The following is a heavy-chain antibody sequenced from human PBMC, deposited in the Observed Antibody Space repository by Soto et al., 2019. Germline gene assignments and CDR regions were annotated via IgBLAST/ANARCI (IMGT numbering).Heavy chain of an antibody. CDR2: IYPTAST. D-gene: IGHD3-10*01. CDR1: GGSISRSNW. J-gene: IGHJ6*02. CDR3: ARAGDQESDYSYYGMDV. V-gene: IGHV4-4*02. Sequence: PLDTLSFTGPVCGGSISRSNWWSWIRKPPGDGGEWIGEIYPTASTNYRPSLKSRGSISVDKSKSQFSLKLSSVTAADTSVYYCARAGDQESDYSYYGMDVWGQGTTVT.